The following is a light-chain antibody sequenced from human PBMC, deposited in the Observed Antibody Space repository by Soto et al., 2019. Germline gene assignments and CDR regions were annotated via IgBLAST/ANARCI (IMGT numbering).Light chain of an antibody. V-gene: IGKV3-20*01. CDR1: ERIYSAY. CDR2: GTS. Sequence: EIAMTQSTATLSVSPGERATLSCRASERIYSAYLGWYQQKPGQAPRLLIYGTSSRATGIPDRFSGSGSGTDFTLTISRLEPEDFAVYYCQQYGNSPITFGQGTRLEI. CDR3: QQYGNSPIT. J-gene: IGKJ5*01.